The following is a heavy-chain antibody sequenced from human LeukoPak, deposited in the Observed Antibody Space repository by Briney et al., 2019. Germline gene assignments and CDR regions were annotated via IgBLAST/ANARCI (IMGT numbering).Heavy chain of an antibody. V-gene: IGHV1-8*01. CDR3: ARGSSIRFLEWLLTDYFDY. D-gene: IGHD3-3*01. CDR1: GYTFTSSD. CDR2: MKPNSGNT. J-gene: IGHJ4*02. Sequence: GASVKVSCKASGYTFTSSDINCVRQATGHRLEWLGWMKPNSGNTGYAQKIQGRVTMTRNTSISTAYMELSSLRSEDTAVYYCARGSSIRFLEWLLTDYFDYWGQGTLVTVSS.